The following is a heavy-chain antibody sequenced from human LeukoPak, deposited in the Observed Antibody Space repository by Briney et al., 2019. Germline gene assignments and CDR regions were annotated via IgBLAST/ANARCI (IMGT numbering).Heavy chain of an antibody. Sequence: GGSLRLSCAASGFTFDDYAMHWVRQAPGKGLEWVSAISGSGGSTYYADSVKGRFTISRDNAKNTLYLQMNRLRAEDTAVYYCAGRGSGSYFDYWGQGTLVTVSS. V-gene: IGHV3-23*01. D-gene: IGHD3-10*01. CDR1: GFTFDDYA. CDR3: AGRGSGSYFDY. CDR2: ISGSGGST. J-gene: IGHJ4*02.